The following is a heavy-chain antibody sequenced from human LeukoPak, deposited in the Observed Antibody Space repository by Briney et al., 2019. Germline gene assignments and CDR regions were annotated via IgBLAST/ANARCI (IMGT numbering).Heavy chain of an antibody. V-gene: IGHV1-8*03. CDR1: GYTFTSYD. J-gene: IGHJ4*02. CDR2: MNPNNGNT. D-gene: IGHD3-22*01. Sequence: ASVKVSCKSSGYTFTSYDINWVLQAPGQGLEWMGWMNPNNGNTGYAQKFQGRVTITRNASISTAYMELSSLRSEDTAVYYCAREVYYDSSGYYNWGQGTLVTVSS. CDR3: AREVYYDSSGYYN.